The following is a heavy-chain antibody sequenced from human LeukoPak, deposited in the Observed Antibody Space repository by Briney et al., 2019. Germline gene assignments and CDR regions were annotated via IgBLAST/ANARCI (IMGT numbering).Heavy chain of an antibody. Sequence: GGSLRLSRAASGFTLSSYSMNWVRQAPGKGLEWVSSISSSSSYIYYADSVKGRVTISRDNAKNSLYLQMNSLRAEDTAVYYCARGPTYYYDSSGSTTDYWGQGTLVTVSS. D-gene: IGHD3-22*01. CDR3: ARGPTYYYDSSGSTTDY. V-gene: IGHV3-21*01. J-gene: IGHJ4*02. CDR2: ISSSSSYI. CDR1: GFTLSSYS.